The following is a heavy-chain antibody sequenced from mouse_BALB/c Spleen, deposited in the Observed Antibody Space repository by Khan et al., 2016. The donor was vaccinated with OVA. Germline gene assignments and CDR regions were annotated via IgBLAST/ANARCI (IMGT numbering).Heavy chain of an antibody. D-gene: IGHD4-1*01. V-gene: IGHV1-5*01. CDR2: IYPGNTDT. CDR3: TRRNWDVAGFAY. Sequence: EVQLQQSGTVLARPGASVKMSCKASGYTFTSYWMHWVKQRPGQGLEWIGDIYPGNTDTNYTQKFKGKAKLTAVTSTSTAYMELYSLTNEDSAVYYCTRRNWDVAGFAYWGQGTLVTVSA. J-gene: IGHJ3*01. CDR1: GYTFTSYW.